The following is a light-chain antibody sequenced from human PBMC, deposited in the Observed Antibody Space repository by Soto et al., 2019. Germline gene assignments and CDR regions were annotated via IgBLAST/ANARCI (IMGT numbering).Light chain of an antibody. CDR3: QQYGSSPPYT. J-gene: IGKJ2*01. V-gene: IGKV3-20*01. Sequence: EIVLTQSPGTLSLSPGERATLSCRASQSVSSSYLAWYQQKPGQAPRLLIYGASSRATGIPDRFSGGGSGTDFTLTISRLKPEDFAVYYCQQYGSSPPYTFGQGTKLEIK. CDR2: GAS. CDR1: QSVSSSY.